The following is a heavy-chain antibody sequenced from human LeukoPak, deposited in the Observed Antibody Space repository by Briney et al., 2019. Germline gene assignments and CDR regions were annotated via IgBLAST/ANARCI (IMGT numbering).Heavy chain of an antibody. CDR3: AKDKMTNFSFDY. CDR1: GFTFSTSG. CDR2: IRYHGGNK. J-gene: IGHJ4*02. Sequence: GGSLRLSCAASGFTFSTSGMHWVRQAPGKGLEWVAFIRYHGGNKYYADSVKGRFTISRDNSKNTLYLQMGSLRTEDTAVYYCAKDKMTNFSFDYWGQGTLVTVSS. D-gene: IGHD4-11*01. V-gene: IGHV3-30*02.